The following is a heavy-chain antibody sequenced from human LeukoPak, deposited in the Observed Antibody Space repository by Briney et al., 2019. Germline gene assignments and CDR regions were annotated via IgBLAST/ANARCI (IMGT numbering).Heavy chain of an antibody. D-gene: IGHD4-17*01. CDR3: ATASDDYGDYGY. Sequence: ASVKVSCKVSGYTLTELSMHWVRQAPGKGPEWMGGFDPEDGETIYAQKFQGRVTMTEDTSTDTAYMELSSLRSEDTAVYYCATASDDYGDYGYWGQGTLVTVSS. CDR1: GYTLTELS. J-gene: IGHJ4*02. V-gene: IGHV1-24*01. CDR2: FDPEDGET.